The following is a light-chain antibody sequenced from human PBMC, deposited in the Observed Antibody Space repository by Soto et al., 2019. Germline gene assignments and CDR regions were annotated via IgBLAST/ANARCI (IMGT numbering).Light chain of an antibody. V-gene: IGKV3-20*01. J-gene: IGKJ2*02. Sequence: EIVLTQSPGTLSLSPGERATLSCRASQSVSSNFLAWYQQKPGQAPKLLISGASSRATGIPDRFSGSVSGTDFTLTISRLEPEDFALYSCQQYGSSPGTFGQGTKLEIK. CDR2: GAS. CDR3: QQYGSSPGT. CDR1: QSVSSNF.